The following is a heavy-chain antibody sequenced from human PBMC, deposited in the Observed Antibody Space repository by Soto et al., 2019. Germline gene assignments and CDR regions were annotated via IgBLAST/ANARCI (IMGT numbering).Heavy chain of an antibody. D-gene: IGHD3-22*01. V-gene: IGHV1-3*01. CDR2: INAGNGNT. CDR3: TREGQFYDSSGFYYSFDS. CDR1: GYRFTNYA. J-gene: IGHJ4*02. Sequence: ASVKVSCKASGYRFTNYAICWLRQAPGQRLEWMGWINAGNGNTRYSQKFQGGVTITRDTSASTAYMELSSLTSEDTAVYYCTREGQFYDSSGFYYSFDSWGQGTRVTVS.